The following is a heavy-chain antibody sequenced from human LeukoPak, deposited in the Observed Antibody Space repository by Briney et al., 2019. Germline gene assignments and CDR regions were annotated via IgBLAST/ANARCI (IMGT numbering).Heavy chain of an antibody. CDR2: IYYSGST. D-gene: IGHD6-13*01. V-gene: IGHV4-30-4*08. Sequence: SETLSLTCTVSGGSISSGDYYWSWIRQPPGKGLEWIGYIYYSGSTYYNPSLKSRVTISVDTSKNQFSLKLSSVTAADTAVYYCARSSLYSSSRYFDYWGQGTLVTVSS. CDR1: GGSISSGDYY. J-gene: IGHJ4*02. CDR3: ARSSLYSSSRYFDY.